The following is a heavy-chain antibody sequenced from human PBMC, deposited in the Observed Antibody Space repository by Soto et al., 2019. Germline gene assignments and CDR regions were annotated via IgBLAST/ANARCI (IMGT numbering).Heavy chain of an antibody. J-gene: IGHJ4*02. CDR3: AREGGYYDSSGYYVLLN. Sequence: ASVKVSCKASGYTFTSYGISWVRQAPGQGLEWMGWISAYNGNTNYAQKLQGRVTMTTDTSTSTAYMELRNLRSDDTAVYYCAREGGYYDSSGYYVLLNWGQGTLVTVSS. CDR2: ISAYNGNT. CDR1: GYTFTSYG. V-gene: IGHV1-18*04. D-gene: IGHD3-22*01.